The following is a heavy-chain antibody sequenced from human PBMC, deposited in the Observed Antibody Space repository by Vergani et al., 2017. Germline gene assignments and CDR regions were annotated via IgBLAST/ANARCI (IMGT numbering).Heavy chain of an antibody. CDR3: ARVRYIGSDPYCDY. CDR1: GFTFSDYY. V-gene: IGHV3-11*05. Sequence: QVQLVESGGGLVKPGGSLRLSCAASGFTFSDYYMSWIRQAPGKGLEWVSYISSSSSYTNYADSVKGRFTISRDNAKNSLYLQMNSLRAEDTAVYYCARVRYIGSDPYCDYWGQGTLVTVSS. J-gene: IGHJ4*02. CDR2: ISSSSSYT. D-gene: IGHD3-10*01.